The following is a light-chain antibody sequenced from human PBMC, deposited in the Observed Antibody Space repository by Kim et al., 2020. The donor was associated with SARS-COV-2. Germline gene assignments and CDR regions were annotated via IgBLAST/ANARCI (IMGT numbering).Light chain of an antibody. V-gene: IGKV3D-11*01. CDR1: QDVSVF. Sequence: EVVLTQSPATLSLSPGERATLSCRASQDVSVFLAWYQQKPGQAPRLLIYDTPDRATGIPARFSGSGSGTDFTLTISSLEPEDFGVYYCQQRASWPITFGQGTRLEIK. CDR2: DTP. CDR3: QQRASWPIT. J-gene: IGKJ5*01.